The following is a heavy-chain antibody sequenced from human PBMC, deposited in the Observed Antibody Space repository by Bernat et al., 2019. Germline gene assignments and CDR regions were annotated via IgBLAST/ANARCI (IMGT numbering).Heavy chain of an antibody. CDR2: INQSGST. Sequence: QVQLQQWGAGLLKPSETLSLTCAVYGGSFSGYYWSWIRQPPGKGLEWIGEINQSGSTNYNPSLKSRVTISIDTSKNQFSLKLSSVTAADTAAYYCARGSYDFWSWFDPWGQGTLVTVSS. CDR3: ARGSYDFWSWFDP. J-gene: IGHJ5*02. D-gene: IGHD3-3*01. V-gene: IGHV4-34*01. CDR1: GGSFSGYY.